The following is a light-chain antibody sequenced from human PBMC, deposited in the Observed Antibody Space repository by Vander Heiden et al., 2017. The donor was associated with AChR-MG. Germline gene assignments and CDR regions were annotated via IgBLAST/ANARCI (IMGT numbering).Light chain of an antibody. Sequence: AMQKSQSPSSLSASVGDRVTITCRASQGIGNDLGWYQQKPGKAPNLLIYSASSLQSGVPSRFSGSGSGTDFTLTISSLQPEDFATYYCLQDYNFLWTFGQGTKVEIK. J-gene: IGKJ1*01. CDR1: QGIGND. CDR3: LQDYNFLWT. CDR2: SAS. V-gene: IGKV1-6*01.